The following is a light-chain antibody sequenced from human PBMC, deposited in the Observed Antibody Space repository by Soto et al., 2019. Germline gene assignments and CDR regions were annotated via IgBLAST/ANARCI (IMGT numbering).Light chain of an antibody. CDR1: QNINTW. Sequence: DIQMTQSPSSVSASVGDKVMITCRASQNINTWLAWYQQKPVEAPKLLIFAASRLEKAVPSRFSGSRSATDFTRTISDLQTEDFATYYCQQADSFPLTFGGGTKVEIK. CDR3: QQADSFPLT. V-gene: IGKV1D-12*01. CDR2: AAS. J-gene: IGKJ4*01.